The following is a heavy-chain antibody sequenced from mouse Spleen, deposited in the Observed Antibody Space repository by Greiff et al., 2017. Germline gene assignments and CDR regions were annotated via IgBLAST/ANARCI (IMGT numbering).Heavy chain of an antibody. V-gene: IGHV1-5*01. J-gene: IGHJ2*01. Sequence: VQLQQSGTVLARPGASVKMSCKTSGYTFTSYWMHWVKQRPGQGLEWIGAIYPGNSDTSYNQKFKGKATLTAVTSASTAYMELSSLTNEDSAVYYCTRCKTARGPFDYWGQGTTLTVSS. CDR2: IYPGNSDT. D-gene: IGHD3-2*01. CDR1: GYTFTSYW. CDR3: TRCKTARGPFDY.